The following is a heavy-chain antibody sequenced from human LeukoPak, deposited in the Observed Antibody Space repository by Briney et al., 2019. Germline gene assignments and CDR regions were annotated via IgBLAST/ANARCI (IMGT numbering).Heavy chain of an antibody. CDR1: GGSISSYY. J-gene: IGHJ4*02. V-gene: IGHV4-4*07. CDR3: ARDTAVAPDYYFDY. D-gene: IGHD5-18*01. Sequence: PSETLSLTCTVSGGSISSYYWSWIRQPAGKGLEWIGRIYTSGSTNYNPSLKSRVTMSVDTSKNQSSLKLSSVTAADTAVYYCARDTAVAPDYYFDYWGQGTLVTVSS. CDR2: IYTSGST.